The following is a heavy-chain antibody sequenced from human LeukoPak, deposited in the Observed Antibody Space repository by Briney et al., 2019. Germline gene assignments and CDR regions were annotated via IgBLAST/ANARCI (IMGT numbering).Heavy chain of an antibody. V-gene: IGHV1-46*01. Sequence: ASVKASSKASGYTFTSYYMHWVRQAPGQGLEWMGIINPSGGSTSYAQKFQGRVTMTRDTSTSTVYMELSSLRSEDTAVYYCARVASVPGENLGNYYYYMDVWGKGTTVTPSS. D-gene: IGHD3-10*01. CDR2: INPSGGST. J-gene: IGHJ6*03. CDR1: GYTFTSYY. CDR3: ARVASVPGENLGNYYYYMDV.